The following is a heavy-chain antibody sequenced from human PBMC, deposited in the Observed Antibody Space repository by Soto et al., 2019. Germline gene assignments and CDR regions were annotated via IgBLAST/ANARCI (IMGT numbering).Heavy chain of an antibody. D-gene: IGHD6-19*01. V-gene: IGHV3-7*01. CDR3: ARDLSSGWFWGAFDI. CDR1: GFTFSSYW. J-gene: IGHJ3*02. Sequence: GGSLRLSCAASGFTFSSYWMSWVRQAPGKGLEWVANIKQDGSEKYYVDSVKGRFTISRDNAKNSLYLQMNSLRAEDTAVYYCARDLSSGWFWGAFDIWGQGTMVTVSS. CDR2: IKQDGSEK.